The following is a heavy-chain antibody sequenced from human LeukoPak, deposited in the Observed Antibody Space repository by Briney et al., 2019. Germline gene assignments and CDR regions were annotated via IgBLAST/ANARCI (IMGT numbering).Heavy chain of an antibody. CDR2: ISSNGGST. V-gene: IGHV3-64D*06. CDR1: GFTFSSYV. Sequence: GGSLRLSCSASGFTFSSYVMLWVRQAPGKGLEFVSGISSNGGSTDYADSVKGRFSISRDNSKNTLYLQMSSLRAEDTAVYYCVTFTSFDYWGQGTLVTVSS. CDR3: VTFTSFDY. J-gene: IGHJ4*02.